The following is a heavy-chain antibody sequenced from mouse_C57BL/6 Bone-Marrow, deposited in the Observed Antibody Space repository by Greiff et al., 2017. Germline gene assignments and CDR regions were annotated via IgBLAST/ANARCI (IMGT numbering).Heavy chain of an antibody. CDR2: IYPRSGNT. V-gene: IGHV1-81*01. Sequence: VQLQQSGAELARPGASVKLSCKASGYTFTSYGISWVKQRTGQGLEWIGEIYPRSGNTDYNEKFQGKATLTADKSSSTAYMALRSLTSEVSPVYFCARFYWFLPLYAMDYWGQGTSVTVSS. CDR1: GYTFTSYG. J-gene: IGHJ4*01. D-gene: IGHD2-3*01. CDR3: ARFYWFLPLYAMDY.